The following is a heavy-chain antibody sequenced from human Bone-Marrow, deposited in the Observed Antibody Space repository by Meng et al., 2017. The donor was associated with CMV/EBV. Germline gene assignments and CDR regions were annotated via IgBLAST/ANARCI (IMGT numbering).Heavy chain of an antibody. CDR3: AREVTMVRGVIYYYGMDV. CDR1: GGSISSYY. V-gene: IGHV4-59*01. Sequence: SETLSLTCTVSGGSISSYYWSWIRQPPGKGLEWIGYIYYSGSTNYNPSLKSRVTMSLDTSKNQFSLKLSSVTAADTAVYYCAREVTMVRGVIYYYGMDVWGQGTTVTVSS. CDR2: IYYSGST. J-gene: IGHJ6*02. D-gene: IGHD3-10*01.